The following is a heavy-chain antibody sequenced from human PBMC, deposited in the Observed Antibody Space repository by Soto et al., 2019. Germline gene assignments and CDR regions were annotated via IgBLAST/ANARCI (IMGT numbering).Heavy chain of an antibody. J-gene: IGHJ4*02. CDR1: GGSISSSSYY. D-gene: IGHD6-13*01. CDR3: ARHAITHSSRWFDY. V-gene: IGHV4-39*01. CDR2: IYYSGST. Sequence: PSXTLSLTCTVSGGSISSSSYYWCWIRQPPGKGLEWIGSIYYSGSTYYNPSLKSRVTISVDTSKNQFSLKLSSVTAADTAVYYCARHAITHSSRWFDYWGQGTLVTVSS.